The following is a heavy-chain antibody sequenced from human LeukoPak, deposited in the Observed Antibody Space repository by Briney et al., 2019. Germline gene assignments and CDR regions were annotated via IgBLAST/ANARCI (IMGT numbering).Heavy chain of an antibody. CDR3: ARDDTYFYDSSGHGFDF. CDR1: GYTFTSYY. D-gene: IGHD3-22*01. J-gene: IGHJ4*01. V-gene: IGHV1-46*01. CDR2: INPSGGST. Sequence: GASVKVSCKASGYTFTSYYMHWVRQAPGQGLEWMGIINPSGGSTSYAQKFQGRVTMTRDMSTSTVYMELSSLRSEDTTVYYCARDDTYFYDSSGHGFDFWGHGALVTVSS.